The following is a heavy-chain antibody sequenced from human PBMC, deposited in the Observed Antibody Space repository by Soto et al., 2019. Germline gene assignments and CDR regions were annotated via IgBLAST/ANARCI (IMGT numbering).Heavy chain of an antibody. CDR1: GYTFTRYN. Sequence: QAQLVQSGAEVKKPGASANISCKASGYTFTRYNIHWVRQAPGQGLEWMGIIDTRGGSADYTQSFKGRVTMTRDTSTGTVYMELSSLGSEDTAVYYCARDLPRDLVRGSFDIWGQGTMVTVSS. J-gene: IGHJ3*02. CDR2: IDTRGGSA. CDR3: ARDLPRDLVRGSFDI. V-gene: IGHV1-46*01. D-gene: IGHD3-10*01.